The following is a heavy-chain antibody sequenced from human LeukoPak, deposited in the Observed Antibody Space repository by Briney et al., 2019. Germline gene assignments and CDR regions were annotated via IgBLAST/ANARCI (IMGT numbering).Heavy chain of an antibody. D-gene: IGHD6-19*01. Sequence: PSQTLSLTRSVTGGSISAYYWSWIWGPPRRGLWWSGHVYYAGITDYNPSLQSRVTISVDPSRNQLSLKLNSVTAADTAVYYCARQGYKSGWYPTFDFWGPGTQVIVSS. V-gene: IGHV4-59*01. CDR1: GGSISAYY. CDR3: ARQGYKSGWYPTFDF. CDR2: VYYAGIT. J-gene: IGHJ4*02.